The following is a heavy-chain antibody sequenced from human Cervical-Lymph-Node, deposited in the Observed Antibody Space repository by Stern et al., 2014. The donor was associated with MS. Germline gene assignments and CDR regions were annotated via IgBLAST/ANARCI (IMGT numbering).Heavy chain of an antibody. V-gene: IGHV1-24*01. Sequence: VQLVQSGAEVKKPGASAKVSCKVSGYTLTEMSMHWVRPAPGKGLESMGGFGPEVGESVYAQTLQGRVTMTDDTSTDTAYLELNSLRSEDTAVYYCATGRFDFWGQGTLVTVSS. CDR3: ATGRFDF. J-gene: IGHJ4*02. CDR2: FGPEVGES. CDR1: GYTLTEMS.